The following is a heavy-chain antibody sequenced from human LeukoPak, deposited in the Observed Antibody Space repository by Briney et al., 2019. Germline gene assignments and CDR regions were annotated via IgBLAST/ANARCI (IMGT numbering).Heavy chain of an antibody. CDR3: ARAAYMSSPDY. V-gene: IGHV3-64*04. J-gene: IGHJ4*02. Sequence: GGSLRLSCSASGFTFSTYAMHWVRQAPGKGLEHVSTINTNGDDTYYADSVKGRFTISRDNSKRTLYLQMSSLRGEDTAVYYCARAAYMSSPDYWGQGALVTVSS. CDR2: INTNGDDT. D-gene: IGHD6-6*01. CDR1: GFTFSTYA.